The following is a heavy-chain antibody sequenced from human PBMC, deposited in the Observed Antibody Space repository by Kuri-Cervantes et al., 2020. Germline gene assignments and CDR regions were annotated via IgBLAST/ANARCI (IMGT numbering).Heavy chain of an antibody. D-gene: IGHD3-10*01. CDR3: ARESISMVRGVVYYYNGMDV. Sequence: SVKVSCKASVGTFGSYIINWVRQAPGQGLEWLGGIIPLFLIANYAQKFQGRVTITADESSSTAYMELSTLTSEDTAVYYCARESISMVRGVVYYYNGMDVWGQGTTVTVSS. CDR2: IIPLFLIA. V-gene: IGHV1-69*13. J-gene: IGHJ6*02. CDR1: VGTFGSYI.